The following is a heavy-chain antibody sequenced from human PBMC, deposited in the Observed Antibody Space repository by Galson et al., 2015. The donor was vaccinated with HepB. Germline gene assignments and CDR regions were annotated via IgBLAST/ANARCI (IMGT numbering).Heavy chain of an antibody. V-gene: IGHV3-23*01. CDR2: ISGSGGST. D-gene: IGHD2-21*02. CDR1: GFTFSSYA. CDR3: APDIYCGGDCYDPPGY. Sequence: SLRLSCAASGFTFSSYAMSWVRQAPGKGLEWVSAISGSGGSTYYADSVKGRFTISRDNSKNTLYLQMNSLRAEDTAVYYCAPDIYCGGDCYDPPGYWGQGTLVTVSS. J-gene: IGHJ4*02.